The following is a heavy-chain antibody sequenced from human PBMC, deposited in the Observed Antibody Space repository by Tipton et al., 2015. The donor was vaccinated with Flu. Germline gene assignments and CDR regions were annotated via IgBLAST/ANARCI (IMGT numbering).Heavy chain of an antibody. Sequence: TLSLTCDVSGYSIISGYYWGWIRQPPGKGLEWIGTIYQGGSTYYNPSLKSRVTISVDMSKNQFSLKLNSVTAADTAMYYCARSLSGFDSWGQGTLVTVSS. CDR3: ARSLSGFDS. V-gene: IGHV4-38-2*01. CDR1: GYSIISGYY. CDR2: IYQGGST. J-gene: IGHJ5*01. D-gene: IGHD1-26*01.